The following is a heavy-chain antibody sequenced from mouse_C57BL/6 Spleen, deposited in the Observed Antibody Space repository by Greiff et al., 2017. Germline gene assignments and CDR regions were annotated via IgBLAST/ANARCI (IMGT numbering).Heavy chain of an antibody. CDR2: INPNYGTT. CDR1: GYSFTDYN. D-gene: IGHD2-1*01. CDR3: AREGRRDYGNYGWYFDV. Sequence: EVQLQESGPELVKPGASVKISCKASGYSFTDYNMNWVKQSNGKSLEWIGVINPNYGTTSYNQKFKGKATLTVDQSSSTAYMQLNSLTSEDSAVYYCAREGRRDYGNYGWYFDVWGTGTTVTVSS. J-gene: IGHJ1*03. V-gene: IGHV1-39*01.